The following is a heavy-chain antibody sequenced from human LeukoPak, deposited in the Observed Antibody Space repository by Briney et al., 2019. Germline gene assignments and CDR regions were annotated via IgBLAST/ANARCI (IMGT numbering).Heavy chain of an antibody. J-gene: IGHJ6*03. CDR1: GGSFSGYY. D-gene: IGHD5/OR15-5a*01. CDR3: ASLRFIGYYYYMDV. CDR2: IYYSGST. V-gene: IGHV4-34*01. Sequence: SETLSLTCAVYGGSFSGYYWSWIRQPPGKGLEWIGSIYYSGSTYYNPSLKSRVTISVDTSKNQFSLKLSSVTAADTAVYYCASLRFIGYYYYMDVWGKGTTVTVSS.